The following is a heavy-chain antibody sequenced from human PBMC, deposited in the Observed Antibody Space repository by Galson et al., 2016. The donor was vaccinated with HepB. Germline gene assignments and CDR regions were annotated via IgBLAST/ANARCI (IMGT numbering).Heavy chain of an antibody. D-gene: IGHD6-19*01. J-gene: IGHJ4*02. CDR2: INPYNGNI. CDR3: ARRYSSGWYVYFDY. Sequence: SVKVSCKASGYTFTTYAITWVRQAPGQGLEWMGRINPYNGNIKYAQKVQGRVTMTTDTSTSTAYMELRSLRFADTAVYYCARRYSSGWYVYFDYWGQGTLVTVSS. CDR1: GYTFTTYA. V-gene: IGHV1-18*04.